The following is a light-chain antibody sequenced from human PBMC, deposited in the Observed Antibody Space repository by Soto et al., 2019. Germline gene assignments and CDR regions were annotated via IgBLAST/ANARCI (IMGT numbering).Light chain of an antibody. CDR2: GAS. CDR1: QSFTCN. J-gene: IGKJ5*01. CDR3: QQYNNWPRT. V-gene: IGKV3-15*01. Sequence: EIVMTQFPATLSVSPGERATLSCRASQSFTCNLAWYQHKPGQAPRLLIYGASTRATDVPDRFSGSGSGTEFTLTISNLQSEDLAVYYCQQYNNWPRTFGQGTRLEIK.